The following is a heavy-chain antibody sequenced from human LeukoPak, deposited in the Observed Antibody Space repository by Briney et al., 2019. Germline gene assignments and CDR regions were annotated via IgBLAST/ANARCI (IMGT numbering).Heavy chain of an antibody. CDR3: ARARAPIAVAGKKRGGSYYMDV. D-gene: IGHD6-19*01. CDR1: GFTFDDYA. Sequence: GRSLRLSCTASGFTFDDYAMHWVRQAPGKGLEWVSGISWSSGSLGYADSVKGRFIISRDNAKNCLYLQMNSLRAEDTAVYYCARARAPIAVAGKKRGGSYYMDVWGKGTTVTVSS. CDR2: ISWSSGSL. J-gene: IGHJ6*03. V-gene: IGHV3-9*01.